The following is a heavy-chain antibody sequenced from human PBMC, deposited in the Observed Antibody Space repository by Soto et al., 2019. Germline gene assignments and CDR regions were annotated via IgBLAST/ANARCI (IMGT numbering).Heavy chain of an antibody. CDR2: VSPPFRTS. CDR1: GVSFNNNG. Sequence: QVQLVQSGAEVKKPGSSVKVSCKTSGVSFNNNGIGWVRQAPGHGLEWMGGVSPPFRTSNYARKFQGRISITADASTGTVNMELSSLTSEDTAQYDCARVLYSGPGSYSPDGMDVWGQGTTVTVSS. V-gene: IGHV1-69*01. J-gene: IGHJ6*02. CDR3: ARVLYSGPGSYSPDGMDV. D-gene: IGHD3-10*01.